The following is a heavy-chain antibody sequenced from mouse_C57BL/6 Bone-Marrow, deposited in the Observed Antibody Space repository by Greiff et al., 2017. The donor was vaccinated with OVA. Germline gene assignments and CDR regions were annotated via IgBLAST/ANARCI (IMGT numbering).Heavy chain of an antibody. CDR2: LNPSNGGT. J-gene: IGHJ3*01. D-gene: IGHD1-1*01. Sequence: VQLQQPGTELVKPGASVKLSCKASGYTFTSYWMHWVKQRPGQGLEWIGNLNPSNGGTNYNEQFNSKATLTVDNSSSRGYMQLSSLTSEDSAVYYWARPLTGSSYEFAYWGQGTLVTVSA. V-gene: IGHV1-53*01. CDR1: GYTFTSYW. CDR3: ARPLTGSSYEFAY.